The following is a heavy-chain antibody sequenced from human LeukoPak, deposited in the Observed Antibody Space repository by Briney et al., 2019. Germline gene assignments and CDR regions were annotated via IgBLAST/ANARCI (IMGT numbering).Heavy chain of an antibody. CDR3: ARRRVCSAGSCGAFDI. J-gene: IGHJ3*02. V-gene: IGHV4-4*07. Sequence: SETLSLTCTVSGGSISSYYWSWIRQPAGKGLEWIGRIYTSGSTNYNPSLKSRVTMSVDTSKNQFSLKLSSVTAADTAVYYCARRRVCSAGSCGAFDIWGQGTIVTVSS. D-gene: IGHD2-15*01. CDR1: GGSISSYY. CDR2: IYTSGST.